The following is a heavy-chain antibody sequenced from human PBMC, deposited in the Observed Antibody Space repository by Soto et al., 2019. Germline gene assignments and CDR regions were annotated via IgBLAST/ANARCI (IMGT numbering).Heavy chain of an antibody. CDR1: GFTFSNAW. V-gene: IGHV3-15*07. D-gene: IGHD3-3*01. CDR2: IKSKTDGGTT. Sequence: EVQLVESGGGLVKPGGSLRLSCAASGFTFSNAWMNWVRQAPGKGLEWVGRIKSKTDGGTTDYAAPVKGRFTISRDDSKNTLYLQMNSLKTEDTAVYYCTTDVGLMRFLEWLTHFDYWGQGTLVTVSS. CDR3: TTDVGLMRFLEWLTHFDY. J-gene: IGHJ4*02.